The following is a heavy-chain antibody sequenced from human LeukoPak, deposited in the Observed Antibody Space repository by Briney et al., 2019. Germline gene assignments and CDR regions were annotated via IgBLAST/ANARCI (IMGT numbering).Heavy chain of an antibody. CDR3: AKGGSYPYYMDV. V-gene: IGHV3-30*04. D-gene: IGHD1-26*01. CDR2: ISYDGSNK. J-gene: IGHJ6*03. Sequence: GRSLRLSCAASGFTFSSYAMHWVRQAPGKGLEWVAVISYDGSNKYYADSVKGRFTISRDNSKNTLYLQMNSLRAEDTAVYYCAKGGSYPYYMDVWGKGTTVTVSS. CDR1: GFTFSSYA.